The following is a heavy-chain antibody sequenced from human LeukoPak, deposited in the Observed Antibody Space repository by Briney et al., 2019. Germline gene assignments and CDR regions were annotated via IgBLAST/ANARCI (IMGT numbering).Heavy chain of an antibody. CDR3: ARDSPRDIVVVPAAGYGWFDP. CDR2: INPSGGST. CDR1: GYTFTSYY. V-gene: IGHV1-46*01. J-gene: IGHJ5*02. Sequence: ASVKVSCKASGYTFTSYYMHWVRQAPGQGLEWMGIINPSGGSTSYAQKFQGRVTMTRDMSTSTVYMELSSLRSEDTAVYYCARDSPRDIVVVPAAGYGWFDPWDQGTLVTVSS. D-gene: IGHD2-2*01.